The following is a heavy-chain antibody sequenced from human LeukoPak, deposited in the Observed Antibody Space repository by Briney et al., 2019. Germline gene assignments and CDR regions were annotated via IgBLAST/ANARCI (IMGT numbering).Heavy chain of an antibody. Sequence: GGSLRLSCAASGFTFRSYAMNWVRQAPGKGLEWVSVISGSGTNTYYADSVKGRFTISRDNSKNTLYLQMNSLRAEDTAVYYCAKAGGDGTLGTYWGQGTLVTVSS. CDR3: AKAGGDGTLGTY. V-gene: IGHV3-23*01. D-gene: IGHD1-1*01. CDR1: GFTFRSYA. CDR2: ISGSGTNT. J-gene: IGHJ4*02.